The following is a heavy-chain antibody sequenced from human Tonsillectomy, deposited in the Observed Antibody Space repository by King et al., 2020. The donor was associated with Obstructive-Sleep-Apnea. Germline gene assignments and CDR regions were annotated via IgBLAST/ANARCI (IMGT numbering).Heavy chain of an antibody. CDR2: IFYNGST. V-gene: IGHV4-59*13. CDR3: ARGRISGYH. CDR1: GGSTIGYY. J-gene: IGHJ4*02. D-gene: IGHD1-20*01. Sequence: VQLQESGPRLVKPSETLSLTCSVSGGSTIGYYWSWIRQPPGKALEWIGNIFYNGSTTYNPSLKSRVSISIDTSKNQFSLRLISVNAADTAVYYCARGRISGYHWGQGILVTVSS.